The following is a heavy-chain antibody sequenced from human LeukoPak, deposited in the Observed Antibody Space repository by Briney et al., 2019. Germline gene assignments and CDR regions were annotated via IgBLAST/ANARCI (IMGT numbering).Heavy chain of an antibody. Sequence: GGSLRLSCAASGFTFSSYVMHWVRQAPGKGLEWVALISYDGSNKHYADPVKGRFTISRDNSKNTLSLQMNSLRVEDTAIYYCVKDIQLSTWGVGTMVTVSS. D-gene: IGHD5-24*01. J-gene: IGHJ3*01. CDR1: GFTFSSYV. CDR2: ISYDGSNK. V-gene: IGHV3-30*18. CDR3: VKDIQLST.